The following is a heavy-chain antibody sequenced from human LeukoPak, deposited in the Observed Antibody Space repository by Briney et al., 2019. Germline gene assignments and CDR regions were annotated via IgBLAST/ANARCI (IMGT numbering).Heavy chain of an antibody. Sequence: SETLSLTCTVSGGSISSSSYYWGWIRQPPGKGLEWIGSIYYSGSTYYNPSLKSRVTISVDTSKNQFSLKLSSVTAADTAVYYCARRNYDFWSGYPFDPWGQGTLVTVSS. CDR3: ARRNYDFWSGYPFDP. CDR2: IYYSGST. CDR1: GGSISSSSYY. V-gene: IGHV4-39*01. J-gene: IGHJ5*02. D-gene: IGHD3-3*01.